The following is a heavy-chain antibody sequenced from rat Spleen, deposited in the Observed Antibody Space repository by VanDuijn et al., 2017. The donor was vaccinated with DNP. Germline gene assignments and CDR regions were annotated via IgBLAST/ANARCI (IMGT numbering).Heavy chain of an antibody. J-gene: IGHJ2*01. D-gene: IGHD1-7*01. Sequence: EVQLVESGGGLVQPGNSLKLSCAASGFTFSDYAMAWVRQSPKKGLEWVATIIYDGSSTYYRDSLKGRFTISRDTAKSTLYLQMDSLRSEDTATYFCAREITGMTLDYWGQGVMVTVSS. CDR2: IIYDGSST. V-gene: IGHV5-17*01. CDR3: AREITGMTLDY. CDR1: GFTFSDYA.